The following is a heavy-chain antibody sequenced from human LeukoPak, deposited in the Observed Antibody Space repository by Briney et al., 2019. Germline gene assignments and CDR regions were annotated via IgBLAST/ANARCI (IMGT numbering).Heavy chain of an antibody. J-gene: IGHJ3*02. CDR1: GGSISSYF. D-gene: IGHD3-16*01. CDR3: ATTRRGTPGAFDI. V-gene: IGHV4-59*01. Sequence: SETLSLTCTVSGGSISSYFWNWIRQPPGKGLECIGYIYYSGITNYNPSLKSRVTISVDMSKNQFSLKLSSVSVADTAVYYCATTRRGTPGAFDIWGQGTMVTVSS. CDR2: IYYSGIT.